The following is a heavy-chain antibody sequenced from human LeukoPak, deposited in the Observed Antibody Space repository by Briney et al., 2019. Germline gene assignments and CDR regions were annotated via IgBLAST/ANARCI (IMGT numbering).Heavy chain of an antibody. V-gene: IGHV1-69*05. CDR1: GGTLSSYA. D-gene: IGHD2-2*01. CDR3: AREKDKYCSSTSCSTRGDTLDY. CDR2: IIPIFGTA. Sequence: ASVKVSCKASGGTLSSYAISWVRQAPGQGLEWMGGIIPIFGTANYAQKFQGRVTITTDESTSTAYMELSSLRSEDTAVYYCAREKDKYCSSTSCSTRGDTLDYWGQGTLVTVSS. J-gene: IGHJ4*02.